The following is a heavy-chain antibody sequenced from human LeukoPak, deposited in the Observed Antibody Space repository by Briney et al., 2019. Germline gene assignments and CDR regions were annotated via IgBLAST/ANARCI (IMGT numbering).Heavy chain of an antibody. V-gene: IGHV4-39*07. CDR2: IYYSGST. D-gene: IGHD4-17*01. Sequence: SETLSLTCTVSGGSISSSSYYWGWIRQPPGKGLEWIGSIYYSGSTYYKPSLKSRVTISVDTSKNQFSLKLSSVTAADTAVYYCARDTPSYGDYGHNWFDPWGQGTLVTVSS. CDR1: GGSISSSSYY. CDR3: ARDTPSYGDYGHNWFDP. J-gene: IGHJ5*02.